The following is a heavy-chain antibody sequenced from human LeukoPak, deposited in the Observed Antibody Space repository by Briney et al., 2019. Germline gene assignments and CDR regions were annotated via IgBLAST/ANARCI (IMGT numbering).Heavy chain of an antibody. V-gene: IGHV3-7*01. CDR1: GFTFARHW. Sequence: QTGGSLRLSCVASGFTFARHWMSWVRQAPWQPLEWVATIRQDGGAKNYLDSVEGRFIISRDNARNSLSLQMDSLRVGDTAIYYCARLSGESTIYDYWGQETLVTVSS. CDR3: ARLSGESTIYDY. D-gene: IGHD5/OR15-5a*01. CDR2: IRQDGGAK. J-gene: IGHJ4*02.